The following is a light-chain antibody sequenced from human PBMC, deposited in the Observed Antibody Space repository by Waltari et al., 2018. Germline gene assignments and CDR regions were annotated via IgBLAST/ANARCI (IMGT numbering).Light chain of an antibody. CDR3: HQIYSTIGDT. Sequence: IQLTHSPSSLASSVDDGVTITFLARQSISSYINWYEQKPGKAPKLLIYTASILEGGVPSRFSGSGSGTDYTLTISNLQPEDFATYYCHQIYSTIGDTFGQGTKLEIK. J-gene: IGKJ2*01. CDR1: QSISSY. V-gene: IGKV1-39*01. CDR2: TAS.